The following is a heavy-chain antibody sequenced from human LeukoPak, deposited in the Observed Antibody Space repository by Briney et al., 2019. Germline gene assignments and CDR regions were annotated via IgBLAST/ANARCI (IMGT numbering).Heavy chain of an antibody. Sequence: SETLSLTCTVSGGSISSSSYYWGWIRQPPGKGLEWIGSIYYSGSTYYNPSLKSRVTISVDTSKNQFSLKLSSVTAADTAVYYCARAIVATIKWAVSYYYYMDVWGKGTTVTISS. V-gene: IGHV4-39*01. CDR2: IYYSGST. D-gene: IGHD5-12*01. CDR3: ARAIVATIKWAVSYYYYMDV. CDR1: GGSISSSSYY. J-gene: IGHJ6*03.